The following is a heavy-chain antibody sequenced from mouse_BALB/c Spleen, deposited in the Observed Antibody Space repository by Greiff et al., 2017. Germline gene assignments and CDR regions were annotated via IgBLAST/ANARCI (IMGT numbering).Heavy chain of an antibody. J-gene: IGHJ4*01. Sequence: VQLQQSGPGLVKPSQSLSLTCSVTGYSITSGYYWNWIRQFPGNKLEWMGYISYDGSNNYNPSLKNRISITRDTSKNQFFLQLNSVTAEDTATCYCARGYDDAMDYWGQGTSVTVSS. CDR2: ISYDGSN. CDR1: GYSITSGYY. D-gene: IGHD2-14*01. CDR3: ARGYDDAMDY. V-gene: IGHV3-6*02.